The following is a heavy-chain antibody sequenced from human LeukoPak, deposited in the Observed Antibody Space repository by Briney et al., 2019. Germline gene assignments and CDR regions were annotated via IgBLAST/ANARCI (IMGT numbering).Heavy chain of an antibody. V-gene: IGHV4-38-2*02. CDR3: ARLEGEGLDV. Sequence: SETLSLTCTVSGYSISSGYYWGWIRQPPGKGLEWIGSIYHSGSTYYNPSLKSRVTISVDTSKNQFSLKLSSVTAADTAVYYCARLEGEGLDVWGKGTTVTVSS. CDR2: IYHSGST. CDR1: GYSISSGYY. J-gene: IGHJ6*04. D-gene: IGHD3-16*01.